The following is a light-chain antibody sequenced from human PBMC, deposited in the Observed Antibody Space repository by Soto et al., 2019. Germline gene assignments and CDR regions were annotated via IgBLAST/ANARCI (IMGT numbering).Light chain of an antibody. V-gene: IGKV3-20*01. CDR1: QSVSTNS. CDR3: HQFGTSSIT. J-gene: IGKJ4*01. CDR2: GAS. Sequence: EIVLTQSPGTLSLSPGERATLSCRASQSVSTNSLSCYQQKPGQAPRLVIHGASSRATGIPDRFSGSGPDTDFTLTISRLEALDFQVYYCHQFGTSSITFGGGTKVDIK.